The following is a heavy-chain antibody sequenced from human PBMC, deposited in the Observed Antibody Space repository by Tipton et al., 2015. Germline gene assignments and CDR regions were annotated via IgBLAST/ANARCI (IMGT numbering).Heavy chain of an antibody. D-gene: IGHD1-1*01. CDR1: GFTFSNYW. V-gene: IGHV3-21*01. CDR3: ARGTGPTYYYGMGV. J-gene: IGHJ6*02. CDR2: FSRTGAYI. Sequence: SLRLSCAASGFTFSNYWMTWVRQAPGKGLEWVSLFSRTGAYIYYADSVKGRFTISRDNAKSSLYLQMNSLRAEDTAVYYCARGTGPTYYYGMGVWGQGTTVTGSS.